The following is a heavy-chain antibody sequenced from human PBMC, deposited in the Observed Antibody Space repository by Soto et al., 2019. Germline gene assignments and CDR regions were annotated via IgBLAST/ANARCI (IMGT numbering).Heavy chain of an antibody. CDR3: ARMVYAILSDYYYGMDV. D-gene: IGHD2-8*01. Sequence: GGSLRLSCAASGFTFSSYAMHWVRQAPGKGLEWVAVISYDGSNKYYADSVKGRFTISRDNSKNTLYLQMNSLRAEDTAVYYCARMVYAILSDYYYGMDVWGQGTTVTVSS. J-gene: IGHJ6*02. CDR1: GFTFSSYA. CDR2: ISYDGSNK. V-gene: IGHV3-30-3*01.